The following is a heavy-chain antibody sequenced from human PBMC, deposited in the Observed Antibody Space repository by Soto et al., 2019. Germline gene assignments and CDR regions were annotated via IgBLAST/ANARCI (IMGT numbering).Heavy chain of an antibody. CDR2: IYYIGST. J-gene: IGHJ5*02. CDR3: SGSVQP. Sequence: QVQLQESGPGLVKPSQTLSLTCTVSGGSISSGGYYWTWIRQHPGKGLEWIGYIYYIGSTYYNPSLKRRGTLSVDTSKNQFSLKLSPGTAPETAVYYRSGSVQPWGQGNPVTLPS. CDR1: GGSISSGGYY. D-gene: IGHD1-26*01. V-gene: IGHV4-31*03.